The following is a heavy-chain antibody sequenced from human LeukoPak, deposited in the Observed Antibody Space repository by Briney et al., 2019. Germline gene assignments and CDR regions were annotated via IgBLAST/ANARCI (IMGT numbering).Heavy chain of an antibody. Sequence: GGSLRLSCAASGFTFSSYAMSGVRQAPGKGLDGVSAISGSGCSTYYADSVKGRFTISRDNSKNTLYLKMNSLRAEDTAVYYCAKDLGSNDAFDIWGQGTMVTVSS. V-gene: IGHV3-23*01. CDR1: GFTFSSYA. CDR3: AKDLGSNDAFDI. D-gene: IGHD6-13*01. J-gene: IGHJ3*02. CDR2: ISGSGCST.